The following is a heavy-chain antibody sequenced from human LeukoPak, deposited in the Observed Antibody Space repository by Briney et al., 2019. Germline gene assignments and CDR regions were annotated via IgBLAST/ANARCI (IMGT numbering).Heavy chain of an antibody. CDR3: AKVSGVAGTFDY. V-gene: IGHV3-30*18. J-gene: IGHJ4*02. Sequence: GRSLRLSCAASGFTFSSYGMHWVRQAPGKGLEWVAVISYDGSNKYYADSVKGRFTISRDNAKNSLYLQMNSLRAEDTAVYYCAKVSGVAGTFDYWGQGTLVTVSS. CDR1: GFTFSSYG. D-gene: IGHD6-19*01. CDR2: ISYDGSNK.